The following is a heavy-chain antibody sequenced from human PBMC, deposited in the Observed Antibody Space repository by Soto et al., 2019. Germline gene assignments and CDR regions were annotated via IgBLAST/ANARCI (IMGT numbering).Heavy chain of an antibody. D-gene: IGHD3-10*01. J-gene: IGHJ6*02. CDR3: AKDLGSGKPYYYYAMDV. CDR2: ISYDGSNK. Sequence: QGQLVESGGGVVQPGTSLRLSCEASGFIFSRYGMHWVRQAPGKGLEGGAVISYDGSNKYYAESVKGRFIISRDKSENTLYLQMNSLRAEDTAVYYCAKDLGSGKPYYYYAMDVWGQGTTVTVSS. CDR1: GFIFSRYG. V-gene: IGHV3-30*18.